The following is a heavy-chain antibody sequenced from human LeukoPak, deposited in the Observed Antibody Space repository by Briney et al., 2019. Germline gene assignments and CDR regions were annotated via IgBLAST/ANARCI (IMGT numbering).Heavy chain of an antibody. CDR2: ISGSGGST. J-gene: IGHJ3*02. V-gene: IGHV3-23*01. Sequence: PGGSLRLSCAASGFTFDDYGMSWVRQAPGKGLEWVSGISGSGGSTYYADSVKGRFTISRDNSKNTLYLQMNSLRAEDTAVYYCAKDRTEELPPDAFDIWGQGTMVTVSS. CDR3: AKDRTEELPPDAFDI. D-gene: IGHD1-26*01. CDR1: GFTFDDYG.